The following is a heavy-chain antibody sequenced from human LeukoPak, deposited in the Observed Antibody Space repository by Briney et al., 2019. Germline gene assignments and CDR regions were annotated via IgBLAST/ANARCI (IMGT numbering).Heavy chain of an antibody. CDR2: ISAYNGNT. J-gene: IGHJ6*02. CDR1: GYTFTSYG. CDR3: ARDVPYSSSWYHLYGMDV. D-gene: IGHD6-13*01. V-gene: IGHV1-18*01. Sequence: ASVKVSYKASGYTFTSYGISWVRQAPGQGLEWMGWISAYNGNTNYAQKLQGRVTMTTDTSTSTAYMELRSLRSDDTAVYYCARDVPYSSSWYHLYGMDVWGQGTTVTVSS.